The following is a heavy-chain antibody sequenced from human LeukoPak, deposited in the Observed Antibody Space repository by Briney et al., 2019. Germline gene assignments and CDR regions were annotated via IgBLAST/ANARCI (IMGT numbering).Heavy chain of an antibody. J-gene: IGHJ4*02. CDR1: GYTFTSYG. CDR3: ARVQSRIAAAGTSFGY. CDR2: ISAYNGNT. Sequence: GASVKVSCKASGYTFTSYGISWVRQAPGQGLEWMGWISAYNGNTNYAQKLQGRVTMTTDTSTSTAYMELRSLRSDDTAVYYCARVQSRIAAAGTSFGYWGQGTLVTVSS. D-gene: IGHD6-13*01. V-gene: IGHV1-18*01.